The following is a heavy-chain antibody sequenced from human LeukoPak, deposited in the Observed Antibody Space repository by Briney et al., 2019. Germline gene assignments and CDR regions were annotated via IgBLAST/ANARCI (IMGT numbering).Heavy chain of an antibody. D-gene: IGHD4-17*01. CDR1: GGTFSSYA. CDR3: ARLGIYGDYGHGDFDY. J-gene: IGHJ4*02. CDR2: IIPIFGTA. Sequence: ASVKVSCKASGGTFSSYAISWVRQATGQALEWMGGIIPIFGTANYEQKFQGRVTITADESTSTAYMELSSLRSEDTAVYYCARLGIYGDYGHGDFDYWGQGTLVTVSS. V-gene: IGHV1-69*13.